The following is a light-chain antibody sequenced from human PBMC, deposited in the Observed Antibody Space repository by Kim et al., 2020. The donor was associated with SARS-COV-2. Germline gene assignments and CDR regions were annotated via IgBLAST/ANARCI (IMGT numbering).Light chain of an antibody. J-gene: IGKJ2*01. Sequence: SASVGDRVTLTGRASQRISSWLAWYQQKPGKAPNLLIFAASTLQGGVPSRFSGSGSGTDFTLTISSLQPEDSATYYCQQANSFPYTFGQGTKLEIK. CDR3: QQANSFPYT. V-gene: IGKV1-12*01. CDR1: QRISSW. CDR2: AAS.